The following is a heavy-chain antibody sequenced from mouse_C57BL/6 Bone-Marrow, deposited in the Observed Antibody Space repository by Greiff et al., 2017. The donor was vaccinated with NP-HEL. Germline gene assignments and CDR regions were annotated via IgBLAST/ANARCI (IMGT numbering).Heavy chain of an antibody. D-gene: IGHD1-2*01. CDR2: INPNNGGT. Sequence: VQLQQSGPELVKPGASVKISCKASGYTFTDYYMNWVKQSHGKSLEWIGDINPNNGGTSYNQKFKGKATLTVDKSSSTAYMELRSLTSEDSAVYYCARYPLGGFAYWGQGTLVTVSA. CDR3: ARYPLGGFAY. CDR1: GYTFTDYY. J-gene: IGHJ3*01. V-gene: IGHV1-26*01.